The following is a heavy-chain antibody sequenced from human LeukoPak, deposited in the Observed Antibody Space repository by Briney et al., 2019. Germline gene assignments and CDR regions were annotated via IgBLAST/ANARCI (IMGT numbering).Heavy chain of an antibody. CDR1: GGPFSGYY. Sequence: SETLSLTCAVYGGPFSGYYWSWIRQPPGKGLEWIGEINHSGSTNYNPSLKSRVTISVDTSKNQFSLKLSSVTTADTAVYYRARGRRYFDWPRRSYYYYYGMDVWGQGTTVTVSS. D-gene: IGHD3-9*01. J-gene: IGHJ6*02. CDR2: INHSGST. V-gene: IGHV4-34*01. CDR3: ARGRRYFDWPRRSYYYYYGMDV.